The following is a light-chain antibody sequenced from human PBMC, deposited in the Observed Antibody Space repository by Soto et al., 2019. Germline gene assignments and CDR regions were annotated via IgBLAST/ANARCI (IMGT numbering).Light chain of an antibody. CDR3: SSYTSSSTLE. CDR2: EVS. V-gene: IGLV2-14*01. J-gene: IGLJ2*01. CDR1: SSDLGAYNY. Sequence: QSALTQPASVSGSPGQSITVSCAGTSSDLGAYNYVSWYQQHPGKAPKLMIYEVSNRPSGVSNRFSGSKSGNTASLTISGLQAEDEADYYCSSYTSSSTLEFGGGTQLTVL.